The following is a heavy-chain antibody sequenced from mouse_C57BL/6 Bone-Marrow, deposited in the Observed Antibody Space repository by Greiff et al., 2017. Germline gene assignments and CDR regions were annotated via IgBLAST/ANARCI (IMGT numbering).Heavy chain of an antibody. CDR2: IYPRDGST. Sequence: VQLVESGPELVKPGASVKLSCKASGYTFTSYDINWVKQRPGQGLEWIGWIYPRDGSTKYNEKFKGKATLTVDTSSSTAYMALHSLTSEDSAVYCCARLEFDGSSGDWYFDVWGTGTTVTVSS. CDR1: GYTFTSYD. J-gene: IGHJ1*03. D-gene: IGHD1-1*01. CDR3: ARLEFDGSSGDWYFDV. V-gene: IGHV1-85*01.